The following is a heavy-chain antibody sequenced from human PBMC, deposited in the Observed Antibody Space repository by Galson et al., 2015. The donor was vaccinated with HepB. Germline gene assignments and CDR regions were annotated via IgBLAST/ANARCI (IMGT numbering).Heavy chain of an antibody. V-gene: IGHV2-70*11. Sequence: PALVKPTQTLTLTCTFSGFSLSTSGMCVSWIRQPPGKALEWLARIDWDDDEYYTTSLKTRLTISKDTSKNQVVLTMTNMDPVDTATYYCARIRAYYDYVWGSYRPGFDMDVWGQGTTVTVSS. D-gene: IGHD3-16*02. CDR2: IDWDDDE. CDR3: ARIRAYYDYVWGSYRPGFDMDV. J-gene: IGHJ6*02. CDR1: GFSLSTSGMC.